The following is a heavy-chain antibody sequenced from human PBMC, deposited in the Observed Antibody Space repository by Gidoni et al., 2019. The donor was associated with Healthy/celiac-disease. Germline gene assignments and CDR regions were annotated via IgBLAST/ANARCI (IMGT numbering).Heavy chain of an antibody. CDR3: AKFRLLLWFGESYFDY. J-gene: IGHJ4*02. CDR2: ISGSGGST. V-gene: IGHV3-23*01. Sequence: EVQLLESGGGLVQPGGSLRLSCAASGFTFSSYAMSWVRQAPGKGLEWVSAISGSGGSTYYADSVKGRFTISRDNSKNTLHLQMNSLRAEDTAVYYCAKFRLLLWFGESYFDYWGQGTLVTVSS. CDR1: GFTFSSYA. D-gene: IGHD3-10*01.